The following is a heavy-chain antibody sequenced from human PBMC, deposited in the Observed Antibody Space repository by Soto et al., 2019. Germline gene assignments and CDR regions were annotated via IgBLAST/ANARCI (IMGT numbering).Heavy chain of an antibody. CDR3: AIVNRYDEDSSGYFVDAFDI. CDR1: GYTFTSCD. J-gene: IGHJ3*02. CDR2: LNPNRGNT. D-gene: IGHD3-22*01. V-gene: IGHV1-8*01. Sequence: SLQVSCKPSGYTFTSCDINWLRQASGQGLEWLGWLNPNRGNTGDAQKFQGRVTMTRNTSIITTYIELSSLRSEDTAAYYCAIVNRYDEDSSGYFVDAFDIWGQGTMVSV.